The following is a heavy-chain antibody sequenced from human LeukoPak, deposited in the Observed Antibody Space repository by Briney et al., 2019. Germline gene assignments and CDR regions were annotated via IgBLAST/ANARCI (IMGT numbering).Heavy chain of an antibody. J-gene: IGHJ4*02. Sequence: SETLSLTCTVSGASISNYYWSWIRQPAGKGLEWIGRIYTSGSTNYNPSLKNRVTMSVDTSKNQFSLKLSSVTAADTAVYYCARVSGSYLFVFDYWGQGTLVTVSS. V-gene: IGHV4-4*07. D-gene: IGHD1-26*01. CDR3: ARVSGSYLFVFDY. CDR2: IYTSGST. CDR1: GASISNYY.